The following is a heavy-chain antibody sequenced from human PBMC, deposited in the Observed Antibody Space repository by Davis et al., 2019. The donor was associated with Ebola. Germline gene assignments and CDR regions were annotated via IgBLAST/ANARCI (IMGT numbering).Heavy chain of an antibody. CDR2: IYYTGNT. CDR1: GGSIGTSY. V-gene: IGHV4-59*01. Sequence: PSETLSLTCTVSGGSIGTSYWTWMRQPPGKGLEWIGNIYYTGNTQYNPSLKSRVTISVDTSKNQFSLKLSSVTAADTAVYYCARAIRDDMDVWGQGITVTVSS. J-gene: IGHJ6*02. CDR3: ARAIRDDMDV.